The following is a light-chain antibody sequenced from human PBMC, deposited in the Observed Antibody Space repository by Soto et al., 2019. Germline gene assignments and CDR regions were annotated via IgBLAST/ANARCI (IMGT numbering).Light chain of an antibody. CDR2: DVS. CDR1: SSDVGGYNY. V-gene: IGLV2-14*01. Sequence: QSALTQPASVSGSPGQSITISCTGTSSDVGGYNYVSWYQQHPGKAPKLTIYDVSNRPSGVSNRFSGSKSGNTASLTISGLQAEDEADYYCSSYTSSSTVLFGRGTKVTV. CDR3: SSYTSSSTVL. J-gene: IGLJ2*01.